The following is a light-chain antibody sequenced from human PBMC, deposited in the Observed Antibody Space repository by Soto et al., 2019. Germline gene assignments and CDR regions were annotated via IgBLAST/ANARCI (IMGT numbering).Light chain of an antibody. CDR3: QQYGSFPYT. CDR1: QSFSSSY. V-gene: IGKV3-20*01. J-gene: IGKJ2*01. Sequence: EIVLTQSPGTLSLSPGERATLSCRASQSFSSSYLAWYQQKPGQAPRLVIYGASSRADGIPDRFSDSASGTDFSLTISRLEPEDFAVYFCQQYGSFPYTFGQGTKLEIK. CDR2: GAS.